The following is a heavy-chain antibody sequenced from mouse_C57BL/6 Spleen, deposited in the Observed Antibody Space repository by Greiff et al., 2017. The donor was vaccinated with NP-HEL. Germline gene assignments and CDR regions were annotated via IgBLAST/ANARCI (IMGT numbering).Heavy chain of an antibody. CDR1: GYTFTDYY. D-gene: IGHD2-1*01. CDR2: IYPGSGNT. Sequence: VQLQQSGAELVRPGASVKLSCKASGYTFTDYYINWVKQRPGQGLEWIARIYPGSGNTYYNEKFKGKATLTAEKSSSTAYMQLSSLTSEDSAVYFCARGGGNYEQGFAYWGQGTLVTVSA. J-gene: IGHJ3*01. CDR3: ARGGGNYEQGFAY. V-gene: IGHV1-76*01.